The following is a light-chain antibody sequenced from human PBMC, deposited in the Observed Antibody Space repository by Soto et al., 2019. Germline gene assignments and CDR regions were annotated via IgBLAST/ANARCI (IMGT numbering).Light chain of an antibody. CDR2: DVS. CDR3: CSYAGSYKV. V-gene: IGLV2-11*01. CDR1: SSDVGGYNY. J-gene: IGLJ1*01. Sequence: SALTQPRSVNGSPGQSVTISCTGTSSDVGGYNYVSWYQQHPGKAPKLMIYDVSKRPSGVPDRFSGSKSGNTASLTISGLQAEDEADYYCCSYAGSYKVFGTGTKVTVL.